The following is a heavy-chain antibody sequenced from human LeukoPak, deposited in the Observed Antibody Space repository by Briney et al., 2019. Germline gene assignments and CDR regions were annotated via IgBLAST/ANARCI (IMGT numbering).Heavy chain of an antibody. CDR1: GYTFSSYY. Sequence: ASVKLSCKASGYTFSSYYMHWVRQAPGQGLEWMGIINPSGGSTSYAQKFQGRVTMTRDTSTSTVYMELSSLRSEATAVYYCARRDDRRIFYYWGHKGLFTVSS. CDR3: ARRDDRRIFYY. J-gene: IGHJ4*01. CDR2: INPSGGST. D-gene: IGHD3-9*01. V-gene: IGHV1-46*01.